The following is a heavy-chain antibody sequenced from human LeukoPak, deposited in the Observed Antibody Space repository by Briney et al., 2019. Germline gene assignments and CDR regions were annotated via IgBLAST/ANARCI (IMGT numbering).Heavy chain of an antibody. Sequence: PGGSLRLSCVASGFTLSDYCMHWVRQVPGKGLVWVSRIENIERSPGYADSVKGRFTTSRDDAKNTLYLQMNSLRVEDTAVYYCAPEGDGYILFDYWGQGTLVTVSS. J-gene: IGHJ4*02. D-gene: IGHD5-24*01. CDR3: APEGDGYILFDY. CDR1: GFTLSDYC. V-gene: IGHV3-74*01. CDR2: IENIERSP.